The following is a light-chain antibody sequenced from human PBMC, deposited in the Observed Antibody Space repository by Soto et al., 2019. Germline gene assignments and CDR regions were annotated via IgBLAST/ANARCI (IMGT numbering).Light chain of an antibody. J-gene: IGLJ1*01. Sequence: QSVLTQPPSASGTPGQRVTISCSGSYSNIGSNSVHWYQHLPGTAPKLLIYSTNQRPSGVPGRFSASKSGTSASLAISGLQSEDEADYYCAALDDRVDGLDVFGTGTKLTVL. CDR2: STN. CDR3: AALDDRVDGLDV. CDR1: YSNIGSNS. V-gene: IGLV1-44*01.